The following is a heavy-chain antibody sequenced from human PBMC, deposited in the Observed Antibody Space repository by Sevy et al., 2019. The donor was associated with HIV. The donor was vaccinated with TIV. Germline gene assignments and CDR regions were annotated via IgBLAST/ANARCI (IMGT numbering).Heavy chain of an antibody. Sequence: GGSLRLSCAASGFTFSSYAMSWVRQAPGKGLEWVSAISGSGGSTYYADSVKGRFTISRDNSKNTLYLQMNSLRAEDTAVYYCARDPRMYGDYLLAYFDYWGQGALVTVSS. CDR1: GFTFSSYA. D-gene: IGHD2-8*01. CDR3: ARDPRMYGDYLLAYFDY. J-gene: IGHJ4*02. V-gene: IGHV3-23*01. CDR2: ISGSGGST.